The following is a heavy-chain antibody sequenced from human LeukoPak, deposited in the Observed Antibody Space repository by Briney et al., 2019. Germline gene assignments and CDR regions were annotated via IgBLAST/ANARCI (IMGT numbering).Heavy chain of an antibody. J-gene: IGHJ4*02. Sequence: GGSLRLSCAASGFTVSSNYMSWVRQAPGKGLEWVSVIYSGGSTYYADSVKGRFTTSRDNSKNTLYLQMNSLRAEDTAVYYCARGRGVGATYYFDYWGQGTLVTVSS. CDR2: IYSGGST. CDR1: GFTVSSNY. D-gene: IGHD1-26*01. V-gene: IGHV3-53*01. CDR3: ARGRGVGATYYFDY.